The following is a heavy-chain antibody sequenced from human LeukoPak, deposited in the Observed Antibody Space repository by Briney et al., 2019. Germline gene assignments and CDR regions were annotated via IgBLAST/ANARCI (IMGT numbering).Heavy chain of an antibody. J-gene: IGHJ5*02. CDR3: ARSRGPSRGITMVRASNWFDP. CDR2: MNPNSGNT. Sequence: ASVKVSCKASGYTFTSYDINWVRQATGQGLEWMGWMNPNSGNTGYAQKFQGRVTITRNTSISTAYMELSSLRSEDTAVYYCARSRGPSRGITMVRASNWFDPWGQGTLVTVSS. D-gene: IGHD3-10*01. V-gene: IGHV1-8*03. CDR1: GYTFTSYD.